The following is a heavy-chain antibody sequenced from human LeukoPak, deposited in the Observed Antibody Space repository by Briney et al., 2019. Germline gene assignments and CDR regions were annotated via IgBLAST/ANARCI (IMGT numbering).Heavy chain of an antibody. CDR3: ARGAGYCSGGSCWVY. CDR2: ISSSSSYI. J-gene: IGHJ4*02. V-gene: IGHV3-21*01. D-gene: IGHD2-15*01. CDR1: GFTFSSYS. Sequence: PGRSLRLSCAASGFTFSSYSMNWVRQAPGKGLEWVSSISSSSSYIYYADSVKGRFTISRDNAKNSLYLRMNSLRAEDTAVYYCARGAGYCSGGSCWVYWGQGTLVTVSS.